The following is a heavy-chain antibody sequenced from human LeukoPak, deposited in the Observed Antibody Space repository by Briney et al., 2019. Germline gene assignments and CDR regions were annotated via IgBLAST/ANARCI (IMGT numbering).Heavy chain of an antibody. CDR1: GGSISSGSYY. D-gene: IGHD3-3*01. J-gene: IGHJ6*03. Sequence: SETLSLTCTVSGGSISSGSYYWSWVWQPAGKGLEWIGRIYTSGSTNYNPSLKSRVTISVDTSKNQFSLKLSSVTAADTAVYYCARGRYDFWSGYYYYYMDVWGKGTTVTVSS. V-gene: IGHV4-61*02. CDR3: ARGRYDFWSGYYYYYMDV. CDR2: IYTSGST.